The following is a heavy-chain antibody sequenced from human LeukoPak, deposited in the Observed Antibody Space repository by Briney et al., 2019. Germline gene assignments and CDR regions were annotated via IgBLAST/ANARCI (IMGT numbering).Heavy chain of an antibody. J-gene: IGHJ4*02. CDR3: ARGQSWVSPAAGTIH. V-gene: IGHV1-8*01. CDR2: MNPNSGNT. D-gene: IGHD6-13*01. Sequence: GASVKVSCKASGYTFTSYDINWVRQATGQGLEWMGWMNPNSGNTGYAQKFQGRVTMTRNTSISTAYMELSSLRSEDTAVYYCARGQSWVSPAAGTIHWGQGTLVTVSS. CDR1: GYTFTSYD.